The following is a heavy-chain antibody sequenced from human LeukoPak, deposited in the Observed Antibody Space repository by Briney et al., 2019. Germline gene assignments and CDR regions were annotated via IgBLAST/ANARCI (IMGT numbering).Heavy chain of an antibody. J-gene: IGHJ4*02. CDR1: GFTLRSSA. V-gene: IGHV3-7*03. Sequence: GGSLRLSCAASGFTLRSSAMSWVRQAPGKGLEWVANIKQDGSEKHYVDSVKGRFTISRDNAKNSLYLQMNSLRAEDTAVYYCARGRDYGDSGDYWGQGTLVTVSS. CDR2: IKQDGSEK. D-gene: IGHD4-17*01. CDR3: ARGRDYGDSGDY.